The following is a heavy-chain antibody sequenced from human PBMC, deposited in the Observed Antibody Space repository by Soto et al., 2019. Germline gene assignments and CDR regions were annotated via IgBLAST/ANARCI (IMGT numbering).Heavy chain of an antibody. J-gene: IGHJ6*02. CDR3: VRDITRGGLDV. Sequence: EVQMVQSGGGLVQPGGSLRLSCAASGFTFSSSWMHWVRQAPGKGLVWVSRINSDGSSTNYADSVKGRFTISRDNAKNTLYLQMNSLRAEDTAVYYCVRDITRGGLDVWGQGTTVTVSS. CDR1: GFTFSSSW. CDR2: INSDGSST. D-gene: IGHD7-27*01. V-gene: IGHV3-74*01.